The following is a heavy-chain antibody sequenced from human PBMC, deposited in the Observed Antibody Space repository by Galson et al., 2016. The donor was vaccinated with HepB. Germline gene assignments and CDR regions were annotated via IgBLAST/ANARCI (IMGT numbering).Heavy chain of an antibody. CDR3: ARAIRDSSGYSYDAFDI. CDR2: VGSAGDT. J-gene: IGHJ3*02. D-gene: IGHD3-22*01. CDR1: GFTFSKAW. Sequence: SLRLSCAASGFTFSKAWMNWVRQTTGKSLEWVSGVGSAGDTYYSGSVKGRFIISRENAKSSLYLKMNSLRVGDTAVYFCARAIRDSSGYSYDAFDIWGQGTMVTVSS. V-gene: IGHV3-13*01.